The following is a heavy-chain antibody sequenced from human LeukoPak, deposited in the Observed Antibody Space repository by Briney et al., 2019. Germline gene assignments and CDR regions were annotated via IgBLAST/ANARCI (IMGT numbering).Heavy chain of an antibody. Sequence: GGSLRLSCAASGFTFSSYAMSWVRQAPGKGLEWVSAISGSGGSTYYADSVKGRFTISRDNSKNTLYLQMNSLRAEDTAVYYCARSTSSYGDYSYYYYMDVWGKGTTVTISS. CDR1: GFTFSSYA. CDR3: ARSTSSYGDYSYYYYMDV. D-gene: IGHD4-17*01. J-gene: IGHJ6*03. CDR2: ISGSGGST. V-gene: IGHV3-23*01.